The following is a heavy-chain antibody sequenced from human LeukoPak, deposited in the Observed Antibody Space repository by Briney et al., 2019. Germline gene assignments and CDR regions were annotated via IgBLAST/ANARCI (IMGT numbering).Heavy chain of an antibody. CDR3: ARDEVGATLDY. CDR2: IYSGGST. CDR1: GFTVSSNY. Sequence: GGSLRLSCAASGFTVSSNYMSWVRQAPGKGLEWVSVIYSGGSTYYADSVKGRFTISRDNSKNTLYLQMNSLRAEDTAVYYCARDEVGATLDYWGQGTLATVSS. V-gene: IGHV3-66*02. D-gene: IGHD1-26*01. J-gene: IGHJ4*02.